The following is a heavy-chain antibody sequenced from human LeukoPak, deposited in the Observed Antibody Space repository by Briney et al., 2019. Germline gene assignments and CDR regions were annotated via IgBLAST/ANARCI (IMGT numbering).Heavy chain of an antibody. J-gene: IGHJ4*02. V-gene: IGHV3-21*01. CDR2: ISSSSSYK. D-gene: IGHD3-10*01. CDR1: GFTFSSYS. CDR3: ARDKGMVRGVIGY. Sequence: PGGSLRLSCAASGFTFSSYSMNWVRLAPGKGLEWVSSISSSSSYKYYADSVKGRFTISRDNAKNSLYLQMNSLRAEDTAVYYCARDKGMVRGVIGYWGQGTLVTVSS.